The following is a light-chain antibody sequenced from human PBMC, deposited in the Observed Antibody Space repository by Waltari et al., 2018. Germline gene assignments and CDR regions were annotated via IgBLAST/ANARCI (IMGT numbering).Light chain of an antibody. V-gene: IGLV4-69*01. J-gene: IGLJ3*02. CDR3: QTGGHGTWV. Sequence: QKPARGPRYLRRVNSDGSRHEGDEMPDRFSGSSAGAERYLTISSLQSEDEADYYCQTGGHGTWVFGGGTKLTVL. CDR2: VNSDGSR.